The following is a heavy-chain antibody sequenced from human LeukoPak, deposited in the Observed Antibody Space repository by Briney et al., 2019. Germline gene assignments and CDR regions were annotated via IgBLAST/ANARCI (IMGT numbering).Heavy chain of an antibody. J-gene: IGHJ4*02. CDR2: INPKNGVT. D-gene: IGHD2-15*01. CDR1: GYTFIDYY. CDR3: ARGPGVVGFDY. Sequence: VASVKVSCKASGYTFIDYYLHWVRQAPGQGLEWMAWINPKNGVTNYAQKFQGRVTVTGDTSVSTAYMELSRLSSDDTAVYDCARGPGVVGFDYWGRGSLVVVSS. V-gene: IGHV1-2*02.